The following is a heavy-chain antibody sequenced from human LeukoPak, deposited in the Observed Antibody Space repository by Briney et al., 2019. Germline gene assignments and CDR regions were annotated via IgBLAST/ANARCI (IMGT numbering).Heavy chain of an antibody. J-gene: IGHJ6*01. V-gene: IGHV1-8*01. CDR2: MNPNRGNT. CDR3: ARARGIVVVPAATYGMDV. D-gene: IGHD2-2*01. CDR1: GYTFTSYD. Sequence: GASVKVSCKASGYTFTSYDINWVRQATAQGLDWMGWMNPNRGNTGYAQKFQGRVTMTRNTSISTAYMELSSLRSEDTAVYYCARARGIVVVPAATYGMDVWGQGTTVTVSS.